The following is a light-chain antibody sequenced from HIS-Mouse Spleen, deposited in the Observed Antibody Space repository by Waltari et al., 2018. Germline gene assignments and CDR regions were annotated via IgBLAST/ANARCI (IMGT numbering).Light chain of an antibody. J-gene: IGLJ2*01. CDR1: SSDVGGYNY. V-gene: IGLV2-8*01. CDR3: SSYAGSNNWV. CDR2: EVS. Sequence: QSPLTQPPSASGSPGQSVTISCPGTSSDVGGYNYVSWYQQLPGKAPKLMIYEVSKRPSGVPDRFSGSKSGNTASLTVSGLQAEDEADYYCSSYAGSNNWVFGGGTKLTVL.